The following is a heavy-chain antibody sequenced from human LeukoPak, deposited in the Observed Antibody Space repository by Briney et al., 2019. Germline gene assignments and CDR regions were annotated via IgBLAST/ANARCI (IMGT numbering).Heavy chain of an antibody. CDR2: SVPIFGSA. CDR1: GGTFSSYA. CDR3: ARFLPGVENHFEY. Sequence: SVKVSCKASGGTFSSYAISWVRQAPGQGLEWMGGSVPIFGSANYAQKFQGRVTITADESTSTAYMELSSLRSEDTAVYYCARFLPGVENHFEYGGQGTLVTVSP. D-gene: IGHD2/OR15-2a*01. J-gene: IGHJ4*02. V-gene: IGHV1-69*13.